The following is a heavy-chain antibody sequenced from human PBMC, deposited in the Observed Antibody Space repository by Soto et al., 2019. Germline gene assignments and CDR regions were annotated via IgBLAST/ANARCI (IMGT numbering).Heavy chain of an antibody. CDR1: GLTFRDAW. CDR3: AWQGTTSFYFHS. D-gene: IGHD1-1*01. Sequence: GGSLRLSCAVSGLTFRDAWMNWVRQAPGKGLEWVGNIKSNAAKAPPEYTESVKGRFIISRDDPKNTVYLQMSGLKTEDTAVYYCAWQGTTSFYFHSWGQGTLVTVSS. CDR2: IKSNAAKAPP. V-gene: IGHV3-15*05. J-gene: IGHJ4*02.